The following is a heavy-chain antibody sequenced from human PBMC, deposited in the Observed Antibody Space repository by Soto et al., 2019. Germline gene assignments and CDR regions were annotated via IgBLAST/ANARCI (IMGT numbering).Heavy chain of an antibody. V-gene: IGHV1-46*01. CDR3: ARSPGGDSSGYYYLDY. D-gene: IGHD3-22*01. CDR2: INPTSGST. Sequence: QVQVVQSGAEVKKPGASVKISCKASGYTFINYYLHWVRQAPGQGLEWMAIINPTSGSTTVAQKFQAGATMTRDTTSSTLYRELSSARSDDTAVYYCARSPGGDSSGYYYLDYWGQGTLVTVSS. J-gene: IGHJ4*02. CDR1: GYTFINYY.